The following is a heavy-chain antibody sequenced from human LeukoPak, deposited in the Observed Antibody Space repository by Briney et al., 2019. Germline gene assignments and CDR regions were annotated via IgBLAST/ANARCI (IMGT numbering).Heavy chain of an antibody. J-gene: IGHJ4*02. CDR1: AFTFSSYA. CDR2: ISANSGAT. Sequence: SGVSVRLFCAASAFTFSSYAMWWVLHAPGMGLEWVSVISANSGATSYADSVKGRFNISRDTAKNTLYLQMNNLTGEDTALYYCSKAGDTNYYRYGDYWGQRTLVTVSS. D-gene: IGHD5-18*01. CDR3: SKAGDTNYYRYGDY. V-gene: IGHV3-23*01.